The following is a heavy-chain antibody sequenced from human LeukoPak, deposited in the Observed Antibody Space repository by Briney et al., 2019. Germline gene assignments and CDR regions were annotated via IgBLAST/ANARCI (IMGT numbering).Heavy chain of an antibody. D-gene: IGHD2-21*01. Sequence: PGGSLRLSCAASGFTVSSNFLSWVRQPPGKGLEWVSDIYSGGSTYYADSVKGRFTISRDNSKNTLYLQMNSLRAEDTAVYYRTRGGGGSFPHYWGQGTLVTVSS. V-gene: IGHV3-53*01. J-gene: IGHJ4*02. CDR1: GFTVSSNF. CDR3: TRGGGGSFPHY. CDR2: IYSGGST.